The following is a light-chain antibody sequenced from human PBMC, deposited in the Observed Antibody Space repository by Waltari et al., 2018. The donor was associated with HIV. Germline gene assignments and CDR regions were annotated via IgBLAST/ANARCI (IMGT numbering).Light chain of an antibody. CDR1: RSHIGRNY. CDR3: AAWDDSLSGVV. Sequence: QSVLPQPPSASGTPGQRVTISCSGSRSHIGRNYVHWYQQLPGTAPKLLIYRNNQRPSGVPDRFFGSKSGTSASLAISGLRSEDEAEYYCAAWDDSLSGVVFGGGTKLTVL. CDR2: RNN. J-gene: IGLJ2*01. V-gene: IGLV1-47*01.